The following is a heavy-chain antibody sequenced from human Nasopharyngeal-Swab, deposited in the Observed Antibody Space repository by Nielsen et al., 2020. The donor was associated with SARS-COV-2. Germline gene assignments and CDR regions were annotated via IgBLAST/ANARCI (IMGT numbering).Heavy chain of an antibody. CDR2: ISAYFVNP. Sequence: ASVKVSCKASGYTFSNYGIIWVRQAPGQGLEWMGWISAYFVNPNYAQKFQGGVTMTTDTSTSTVYMELRSLRSDDTAVYYCARSGMYHYDSSGLWTFDHWGQGTLVTVSS. D-gene: IGHD3-22*01. CDR1: GYTFSNYG. V-gene: IGHV1-18*01. CDR3: ARSGMYHYDSSGLWTFDH. J-gene: IGHJ4*02.